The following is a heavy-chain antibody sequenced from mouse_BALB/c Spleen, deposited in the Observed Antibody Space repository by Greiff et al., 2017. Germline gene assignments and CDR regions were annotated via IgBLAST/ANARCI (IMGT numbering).Heavy chain of an antibody. CDR3: ARSYGNYAMDY. CDR1: GYTFTNYW. J-gene: IGHJ4*01. Sequence: QVQLKESGAELVRPGTSVKISCKASGYTFTNYWLGWVKQRPGHGLEWIGDIYPGGGYTNYNEKFKGKATLTADTSSSTAYMQLSSLTSEDSAVYFCARSYGNYAMDYWGQGTSVTVSS. V-gene: IGHV1-63*02. CDR2: IYPGGGYT. D-gene: IGHD2-1*01.